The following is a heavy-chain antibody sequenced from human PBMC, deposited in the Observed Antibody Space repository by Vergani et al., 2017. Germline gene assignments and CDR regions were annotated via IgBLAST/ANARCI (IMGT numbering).Heavy chain of an antibody. D-gene: IGHD3-16*01. Sequence: QLQLQESGPGLVKPSETLSLTCTVSGGSISSSSYYWGWIRQPPGKGLEWIGSIYYSGSTYYNPSLKSRVTISVDTSKNKFSLRLSSVTAADTAVYYGARLRGYGGPLYYYYYMDVWGKGTTVTVSS. CDR1: GGSISSSSYY. CDR3: ARLRGYGGPLYYYYYMDV. J-gene: IGHJ6*03. V-gene: IGHV4-39*01. CDR2: IYYSGST.